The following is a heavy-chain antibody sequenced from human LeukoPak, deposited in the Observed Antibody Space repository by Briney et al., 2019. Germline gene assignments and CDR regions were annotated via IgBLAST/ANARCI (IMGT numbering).Heavy chain of an antibody. V-gene: IGHV3-21*01. Sequence: GGSLRLSCAASGFTFSSYSMNWVRQAPGKGLEWVSSISSSSSYIYYADSVKGRYTISRDNAKNSLYLQMNSLRAEDTAVYYCARDTVPTRYCSGGSCFLYGMDVWGQGTTVTVSS. CDR2: ISSSSSYI. CDR1: GFTFSSYS. J-gene: IGHJ6*02. CDR3: ARDTVPTRYCSGGSCFLYGMDV. D-gene: IGHD2-15*01.